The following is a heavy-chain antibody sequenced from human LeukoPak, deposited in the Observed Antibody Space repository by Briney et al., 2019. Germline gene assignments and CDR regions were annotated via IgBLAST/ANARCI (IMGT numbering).Heavy chain of an antibody. V-gene: IGHV1-69*04. D-gene: IGHD3-10*01. CDR3: ASRRRMVRGVIITPTDY. Sequence: ASVKVSFKASGGTFSSYAISWVRQAPGQGLEWMGRIIPILGIANYAQKFQGRVTITADKSTSTAYMELSSLRSEDTAVYYCASRRRMVRGVIITPTDYWGQGTLVTVSS. CDR1: GGTFSSYA. CDR2: IIPILGIA. J-gene: IGHJ4*02.